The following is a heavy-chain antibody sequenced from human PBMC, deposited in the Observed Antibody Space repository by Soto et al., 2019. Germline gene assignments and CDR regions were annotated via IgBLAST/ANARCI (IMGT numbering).Heavy chain of an antibody. CDR2: IGGYNGNT. V-gene: IGHV1-18*01. CDR3: AKDSVSPPYNWFDP. D-gene: IGHD6-19*01. J-gene: IGHJ5*02. Sequence: GASVKVSCKASGYTFTSGGISWVRQAPGQGLEWMGWIGGYNGNTKYAQKLRGRVTRTTDTSRSTAYMELRSLRSDDTAVSSWAKDSVSPPYNWFDPWGQGTLVTVSS. CDR1: GYTFTSGG.